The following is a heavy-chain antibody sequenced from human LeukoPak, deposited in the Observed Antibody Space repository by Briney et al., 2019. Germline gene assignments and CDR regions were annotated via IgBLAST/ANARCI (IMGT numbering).Heavy chain of an antibody. J-gene: IGHJ4*02. CDR1: GYSISSGYY. CDR2: IYHSGST. D-gene: IGHD1-26*01. CDR3: ARDLSGSHDY. Sequence: SETLSLTCTVSGYSISSGYYWGWIRQPPGTGLEWIGSIYHSGSTYYNPSLKSRVTISVDTSKNQFSLKLSSVTAADTAVYYCARDLSGSHDYWGQGTLVTVSS. V-gene: IGHV4-38-2*02.